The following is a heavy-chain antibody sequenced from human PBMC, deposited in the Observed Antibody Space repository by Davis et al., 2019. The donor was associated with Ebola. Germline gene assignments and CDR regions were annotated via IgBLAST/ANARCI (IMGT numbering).Heavy chain of an antibody. CDR2: IYPSDSET. J-gene: IGHJ4*02. D-gene: IGHD3-22*01. Sequence: GESLKISCKGSGYSFTSSWIGWVRQRPGKGLEWMAIIYPSDSETRYSPSFEGQVTISADKSINTAYLQWDSLKASDTAMYYCARPSSGYEASFDYWGQGTPVTVSS. CDR3: ARPSSGYEASFDY. CDR1: GYSFTSSW. V-gene: IGHV5-51*01.